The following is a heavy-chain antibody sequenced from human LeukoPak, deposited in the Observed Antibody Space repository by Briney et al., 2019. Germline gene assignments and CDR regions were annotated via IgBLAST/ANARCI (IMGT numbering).Heavy chain of an antibody. CDR1: GGSISSYY. V-gene: IGHV4-4*07. D-gene: IGHD3-10*01. J-gene: IGHJ4*02. CDR2: IYTSGST. CDR3: ARLRLWFGESYYFDY. Sequence: PSETLSLTCTVSGGSISSYYWSWIRQPAGKGLEWIGRIYTSGSTNYNPSLKSRVTMSVDTSKNQFSLKLSSVTAADTAVYYCARLRLWFGESYYFDYWGQGTLVTVSS.